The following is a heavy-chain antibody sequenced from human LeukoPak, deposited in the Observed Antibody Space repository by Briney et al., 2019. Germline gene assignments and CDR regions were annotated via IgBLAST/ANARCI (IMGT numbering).Heavy chain of an antibody. CDR3: ARVLDGSGSYYNPQGFDY. V-gene: IGHV3-53*01. D-gene: IGHD3-10*01. J-gene: IGHJ4*02. Sequence: GGSLRLSCAASGFTVSSNYMSWVRQAPGKGLEWVSVIYSGGSTYYADSVKGRFTISRDNSKNTLYLQMNSLRAEDTAVYYCARVLDGSGSYYNPQGFDYWGQGTLVTVSS. CDR2: IYSGGST. CDR1: GFTVSSNY.